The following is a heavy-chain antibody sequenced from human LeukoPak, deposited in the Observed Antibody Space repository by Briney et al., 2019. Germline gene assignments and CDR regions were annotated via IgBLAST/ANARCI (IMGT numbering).Heavy chain of an antibody. CDR3: ARDLYGVSHDY. V-gene: IGHV3-9*03. Sequence: GGSLRLSCAASGFTFDDYAMHWVRQAPGKGLEWVSGISWNSGSIGYADSVKGRFTISRDNAKKSLYLEMNSLRAEDMALYYCARDLYGVSHDYWGQGTLVTVS. CDR2: ISWNSGSI. CDR1: GFTFDDYA. D-gene: IGHD4-17*01. J-gene: IGHJ4*02.